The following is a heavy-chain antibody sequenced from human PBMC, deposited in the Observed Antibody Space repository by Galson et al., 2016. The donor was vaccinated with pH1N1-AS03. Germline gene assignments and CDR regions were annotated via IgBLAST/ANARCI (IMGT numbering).Heavy chain of an antibody. D-gene: IGHD3-16*02. Sequence: SLRLSCAASGFTLSNYGMHWVRQAPGKGLECVAVVSYDGSNKYYGDSVKGRFTISRDNSKNTLFLQVNGLRPEDTGVYYCARESRGVGVIEAGFDPWGQGTL. CDR1: GFTLSNYG. V-gene: IGHV3-30*01. CDR2: VSYDGSNK. J-gene: IGHJ5*02. CDR3: ARESRGVGVIEAGFDP.